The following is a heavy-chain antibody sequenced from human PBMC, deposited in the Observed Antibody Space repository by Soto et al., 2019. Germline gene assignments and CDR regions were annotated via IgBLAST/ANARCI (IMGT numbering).Heavy chain of an antibody. J-gene: IGHJ4*02. CDR3: AKGGPDGFCSGGRCYFDY. CDR1: GFTFDDYV. Sequence: EVQLVESGGGLVQPGRSLRLSCAASGFTFDDYVMHWVRRVPGKGLEWVSSISWNSNIIGYADSVKGRFTISRDNAKNSLYLQMNSLRPEDTALYYCAKGGPDGFCSGGRCYFDYWGQGTLGTVSS. V-gene: IGHV3-9*01. CDR2: ISWNSNII. D-gene: IGHD2-15*01.